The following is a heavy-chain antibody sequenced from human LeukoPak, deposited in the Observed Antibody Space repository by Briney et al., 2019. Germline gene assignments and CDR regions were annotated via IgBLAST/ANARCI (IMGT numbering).Heavy chain of an antibody. J-gene: IGHJ6*02. V-gene: IGHV4-30-4*01. CDR2: IYYSGST. CDR3: ARDRMDVGATTVYYYGMDV. Sequence: SQTLSLTCTVSGGSISSCDYYWRWIRPPPGKGLEWIGYIYYSGSTYYNPSLKSRVTISVDTSKNQFSLKLSSVTAADTAVYYCARDRMDVGATTVYYYGMDVWGQGTTVTVSS. D-gene: IGHD1-26*01. CDR1: GGSISSCDYY.